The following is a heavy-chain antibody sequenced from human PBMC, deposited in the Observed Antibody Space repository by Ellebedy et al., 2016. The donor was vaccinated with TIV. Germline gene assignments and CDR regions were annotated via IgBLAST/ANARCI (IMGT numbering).Heavy chain of an antibody. CDR1: GFTFSSYW. D-gene: IGHD2-21*02. CDR3: ARDGDENCGGDCYYYYYGMDV. CDR2: ISSSGSTI. Sequence: PGGSLRLSCAASGFTFSSYWMHWIRQAPGKGLEWVSYISSSGSTIYYADSVKGRFTISRDNAKNSLYLQMNSLRAEDTAVYYCARDGDENCGGDCYYYYYGMDVWGQGTTVTVSS. V-gene: IGHV3-11*04. J-gene: IGHJ6*02.